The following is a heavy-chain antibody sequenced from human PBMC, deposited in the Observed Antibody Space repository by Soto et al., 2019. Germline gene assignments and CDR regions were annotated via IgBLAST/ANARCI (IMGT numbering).Heavy chain of an antibody. J-gene: IGHJ6*02. Sequence: PGGSLRLSCAASGFTFSSYAMHWVRQAPGKGLEWVAVISYDGSNKYYADSVKGRFTISRDNSKNTLYLQMNSLRAEDTAVYYCATAKIFGVDLSTYGMDVWGQGTTVTVSS. V-gene: IGHV3-30-3*01. D-gene: IGHD3-3*01. CDR2: ISYDGSNK. CDR1: GFTFSSYA. CDR3: ATAKIFGVDLSTYGMDV.